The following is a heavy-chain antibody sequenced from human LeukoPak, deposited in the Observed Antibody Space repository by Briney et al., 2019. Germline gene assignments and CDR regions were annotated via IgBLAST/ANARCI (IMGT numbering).Heavy chain of an antibody. CDR2: ITPDGSST. V-gene: IGHV3-74*01. CDR1: GFTFSTYW. D-gene: IGHD2-21*02. Sequence: GGTLRLSCAASGFTFSTYWMHWVRQAPGKGLVWVSRITPDGSSTSHADSVKGRFTISRDNAKNTLYLQMNSLRTEDTAVYYCARGDSTLGDYWGQGALVTVSS. J-gene: IGHJ4*02. CDR3: ARGDSTLGDY.